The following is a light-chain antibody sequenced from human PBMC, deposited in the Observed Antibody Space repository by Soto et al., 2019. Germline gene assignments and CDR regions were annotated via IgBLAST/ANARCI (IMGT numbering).Light chain of an antibody. CDR1: QSISSDS. Sequence: EIVLTQSPGTLSLSPGERASLSCRTSQSISSDSLAWYQQKPGQPPRLLIYAASRRATGIPDRFTGSGSGTDFTLTISRLEPEDFGLYYCHQYPVGPLTVDGGTKVEI. CDR2: AAS. CDR3: HQYPVGPLT. J-gene: IGKJ4*01. V-gene: IGKV3-20*01.